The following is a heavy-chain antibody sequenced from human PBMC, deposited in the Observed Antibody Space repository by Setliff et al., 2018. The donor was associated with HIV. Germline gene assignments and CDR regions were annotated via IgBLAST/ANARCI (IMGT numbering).Heavy chain of an antibody. D-gene: IGHD7-27*01. CDR2: VYSTGSN. V-gene: IGHV4-59*11. J-gene: IGHJ6*03. Sequence: SETLSLTCTVSGGTIENLYWTWIRQPSGRGLEWIGYVYSTGSNKYNPSRKSRATMSDDTSKNQISLTLTSVSAADTAVYYSASTSMGMTRKPIWYYHMDVWGHGTTVTVSS. CDR3: ASTSMGMTRKPIWYYHMDV. CDR1: GGTIENLY.